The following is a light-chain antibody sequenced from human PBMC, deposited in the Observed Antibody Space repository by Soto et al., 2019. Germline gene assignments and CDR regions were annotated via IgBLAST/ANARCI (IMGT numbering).Light chain of an antibody. Sequence: DIQMTQSPSIVSASVGDRVTITCRASQSIRSWLAWYQQKPGKAPKLLIYKASSLESGVPSRFSGSGSGTEFTLTISSLQPDDFATYYCQQYDTYWTFGQGTKVDIK. CDR1: QSIRSW. CDR3: QQYDTYWT. J-gene: IGKJ1*01. CDR2: KAS. V-gene: IGKV1-5*03.